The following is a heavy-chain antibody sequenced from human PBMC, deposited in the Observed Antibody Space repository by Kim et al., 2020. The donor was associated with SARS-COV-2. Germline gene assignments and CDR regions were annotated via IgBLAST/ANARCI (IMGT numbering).Heavy chain of an antibody. CDR3: AGDKIFGDYAVNYYYGMDV. J-gene: IGHJ6*02. Sequence: SETLSLTCTVSGGSISSYYWSWIRQPPGKGLEWIGYIYYSGSTNYNPSLKSRVTISVDTSKNQFSLKLSSVTAADTAVYYCAGDKIFGDYAVNYYYGMDVWGQGTTVTVSS. CDR1: GGSISSYY. CDR2: IYYSGST. D-gene: IGHD4-17*01. V-gene: IGHV4-59*01.